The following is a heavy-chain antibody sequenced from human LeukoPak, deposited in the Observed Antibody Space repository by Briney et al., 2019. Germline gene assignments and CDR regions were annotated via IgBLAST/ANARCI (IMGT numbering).Heavy chain of an antibody. CDR2: IYHSGST. CDR3: ARSGDYRFDP. D-gene: IGHD7-27*01. Sequence: SGTLSLTCAVSGGSISSSNWWSWVRQPPGKGLEWIGEIYHSGSTNYNPSLKSQLTLSVDKSKNQFSLKLSSVTAADTAVYYCARSGDYRFDPWGQGTLVTVSS. J-gene: IGHJ5*02. V-gene: IGHV4-4*02. CDR1: GGSISSSNW.